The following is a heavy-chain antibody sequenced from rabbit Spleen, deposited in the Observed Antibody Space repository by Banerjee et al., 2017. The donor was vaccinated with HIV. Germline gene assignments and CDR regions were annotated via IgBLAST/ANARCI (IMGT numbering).Heavy chain of an antibody. J-gene: IGHJ6*01. D-gene: IGHD1-1*01. Sequence: QSLEESGGDLVKPGASLTLTCKASGFTISSSYWICWVRQAPGKGLEWIACIYTGSGNTWYASWAKGRFTVSKISSTTVTLQMTSLTAADTATYFCARDTSSSFSSYGMDLWGPGTLVTVS. CDR3: ARDTSSSFSSYGMDL. CDR2: IYTGSGNT. CDR1: GFTISSSYW. V-gene: IGHV1S40*01.